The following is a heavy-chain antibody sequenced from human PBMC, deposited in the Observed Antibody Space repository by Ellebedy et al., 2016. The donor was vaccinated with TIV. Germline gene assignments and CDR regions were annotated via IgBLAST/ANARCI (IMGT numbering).Heavy chain of an antibody. Sequence: MPSETLSLTCTVSGGSISSSSYYWGWIRQPPGKGLEWIGSIDYSGSTYYNPSLKSRVTISVDTSKNQFSLKLSSVTAADTAVYYCARGEVLRYWDGRGRGGAAKDWGQGTLVTVSS. CDR2: IDYSGST. D-gene: IGHD3-9*01. CDR1: GGSISSSSYY. V-gene: IGHV4-39*01. CDR3: ARGEVLRYWDGRGRGGAAKD. J-gene: IGHJ4*02.